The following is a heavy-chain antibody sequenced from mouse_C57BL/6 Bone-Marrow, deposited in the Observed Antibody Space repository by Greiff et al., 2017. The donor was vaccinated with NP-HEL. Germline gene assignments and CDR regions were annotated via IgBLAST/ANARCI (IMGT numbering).Heavy chain of an antibody. V-gene: IGHV1-69*01. CDR3: AREGHYYGSSYWYFDV. CDR2: IDPSDSYT. J-gene: IGHJ1*03. Sequence: VQLQQPGAELVMPGASVKLSCKASGYTFTSYWMHWVKQRPGQGLEWIGEIDPSDSYTNYNQKFKGKSTLTVDKSSSTAYMQLSSLTSEDSAVYDCAREGHYYGSSYWYFDVWGTGTTVTVSS. D-gene: IGHD1-1*01. CDR1: GYTFTSYW.